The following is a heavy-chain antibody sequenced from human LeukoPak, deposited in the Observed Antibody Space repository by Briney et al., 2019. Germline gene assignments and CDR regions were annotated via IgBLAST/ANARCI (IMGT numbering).Heavy chain of an antibody. D-gene: IGHD3-10*01. CDR3: VREFRGGYLDY. CDR1: GNTFTNYY. V-gene: IGHV1-46*01. Sequence: ASVKLSCKASGNTFTNYYVHWVRQAPGQGLEWLGLINPDGISTNYAQRFQGRVTMTRDTSTGTVYMELSSLISDDTALYYCVREFRGGYLDYWGQGTLVTVSS. CDR2: INPDGIST. J-gene: IGHJ4*02.